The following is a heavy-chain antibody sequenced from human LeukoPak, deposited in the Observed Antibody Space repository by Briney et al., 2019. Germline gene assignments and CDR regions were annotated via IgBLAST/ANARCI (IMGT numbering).Heavy chain of an antibody. D-gene: IGHD2-15*01. Sequence: GGSLRLSCAASGFTFSSYSMNWVRQAPGKGLEWVSSISSSSSYIYYADSVKGRFTISRDNAKNSLYLQIHSLRAEDTALYYCARNRPLLLVGGFDYWGQGTLVTVSS. CDR1: GFTFSSYS. CDR2: ISSSSSYI. CDR3: ARNRPLLLVGGFDY. J-gene: IGHJ4*02. V-gene: IGHV3-21*04.